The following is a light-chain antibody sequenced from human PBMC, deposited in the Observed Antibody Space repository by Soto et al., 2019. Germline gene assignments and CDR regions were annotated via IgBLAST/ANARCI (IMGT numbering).Light chain of an antibody. CDR3: QQYNNCPPYT. CDR2: GAS. CDR1: QSVSSN. V-gene: IGKV3-15*01. J-gene: IGKJ2*01. Sequence: EIVMTQSPATLSVSPGERATLSCRASQSVSSNLAWYQQKPGQAPRLLIYGASTRATVIPARFSGSGSGTEFTLTISSLQSEDFAVYYCQQYNNCPPYTFGQGTKLEIK.